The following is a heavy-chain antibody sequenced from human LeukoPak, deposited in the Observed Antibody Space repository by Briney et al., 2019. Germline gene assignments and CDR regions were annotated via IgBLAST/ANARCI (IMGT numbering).Heavy chain of an antibody. Sequence: PGGSLRLACAAAGLTFSSYAMSWVRQAPGEGLEWVSSISGSGGSTYSAGSVKGPSTISRDTSKNTLYLQMNSLRAEGTAVYLRAKGGEAKWFGELIKTQYYSYMDVWSKGTTVTVSS. CDR2: ISGSGGST. V-gene: IGHV3-23*01. J-gene: IGHJ6*03. CDR3: AKGGEAKWFGELIKTQYYSYMDV. CDR1: GLTFSSYA. D-gene: IGHD3-10*01.